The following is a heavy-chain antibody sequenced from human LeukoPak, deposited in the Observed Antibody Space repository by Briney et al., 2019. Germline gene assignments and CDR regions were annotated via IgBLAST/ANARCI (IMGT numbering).Heavy chain of an antibody. D-gene: IGHD5-12*01. CDR1: GGSISSYY. V-gene: IGHV4-59*01. CDR3: ARGGVTTIAQYDY. J-gene: IGHJ4*02. Sequence: PSETLSLTCTVSGGSISSYYWSWIRQPPGKGLEWIGYTYYSGSTNYNPSTNYNPSLKSRVTVSLDTSKNHFSLKLSSVTAADTAVYFCARGGVTTIAQYDYWGQGILVTVSS. CDR2: TYYSGSTNYNPST.